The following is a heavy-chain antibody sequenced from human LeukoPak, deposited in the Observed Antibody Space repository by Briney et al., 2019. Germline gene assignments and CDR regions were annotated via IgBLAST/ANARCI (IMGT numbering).Heavy chain of an antibody. CDR1: GYSFPSYW. J-gene: IGHJ3*02. D-gene: IGHD3-22*01. V-gene: IGHV5-51*01. Sequence: GESLKISWKGSGYSFPSYWIGWVRQVPGKGLEWVGIIYPGDYDTRYSPSFQGQVTILADKSISTDYLQWSSLKASDTAMYYCARAYDSSGYYLGDAFDIWGQETMVTVSS. CDR2: IYPGDYDT. CDR3: ARAYDSSGYYLGDAFDI.